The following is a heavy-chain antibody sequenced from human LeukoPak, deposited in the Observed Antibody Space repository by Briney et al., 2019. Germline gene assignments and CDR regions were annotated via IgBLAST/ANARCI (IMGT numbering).Heavy chain of an antibody. D-gene: IGHD6-19*01. Sequence: SETLSLTCAVSGDSISSGHYWGWIRQPPGKGLEWIGSIFHIGSTYYNPSLKSRLTISVDTSKNQFSLKLSSVTAADTAVYYYARFAPVAVAGTKSSFDYWGQGTLVTVSS. J-gene: IGHJ4*02. CDR1: GDSISSGHY. CDR2: IFHIGST. CDR3: ARFAPVAVAGTKSSFDY. V-gene: IGHV4-38-2*01.